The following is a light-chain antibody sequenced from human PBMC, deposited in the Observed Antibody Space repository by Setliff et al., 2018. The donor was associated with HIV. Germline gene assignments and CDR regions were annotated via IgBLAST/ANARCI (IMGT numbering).Light chain of an antibody. CDR2: EVR. CDR1: SSDVGGYNY. V-gene: IGLV2-14*01. Sequence: QSVLTQPASVSGSPGQSITISCTGTSSDVGGYNYVSWYQQHPGKAPKLIIYEVRNRPSGVSNRFSGSKSGNTASLTISGLQAEDEADYYCSSYAITNTLPFGPGTKVTVL. J-gene: IGLJ1*01. CDR3: SSYAITNTLP.